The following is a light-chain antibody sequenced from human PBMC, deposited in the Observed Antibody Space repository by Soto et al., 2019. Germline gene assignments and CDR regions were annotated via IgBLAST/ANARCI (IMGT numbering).Light chain of an antibody. CDR1: SSDVGGYNY. V-gene: IGLV2-14*03. CDR2: DVT. CDR3: SSYTSTSPLGNV. Sequence: QSVLTQPASVSGSPGQSITIPCTGTSSDVGGYNYVSWYQQHPGKAPKLVIYDVTNRPSGVSNRFSGSKSGNTASLTISGLRAEDEADYYCSSYTSTSPLGNVFGTGTKVTVL. J-gene: IGLJ1*01.